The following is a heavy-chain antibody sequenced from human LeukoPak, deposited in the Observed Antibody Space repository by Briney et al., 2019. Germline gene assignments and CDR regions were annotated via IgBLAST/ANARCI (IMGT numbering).Heavy chain of an antibody. J-gene: IGHJ5*02. CDR2: ITSSGIT. CDR3: AKDLGYSNWFDP. D-gene: IGHD6-13*01. Sequence: GGSLRLSCAASGFTFSNYGMNWVRQAPGKGLEWVSGITSSGITYYADSVKGRFTVSRDNSKNTLYLQMNSLRAEDRAVYYCAKDLGYSNWFDPWGQGTLVTVSS. CDR1: GFTFSNYG. V-gene: IGHV3-23*01.